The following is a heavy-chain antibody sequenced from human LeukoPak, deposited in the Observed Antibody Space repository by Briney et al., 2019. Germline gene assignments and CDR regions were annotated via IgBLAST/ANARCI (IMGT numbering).Heavy chain of an antibody. J-gene: IGHJ4*02. CDR2: IWYDGSKK. CDR3: AREWYSSSSGGHFDY. V-gene: IGHV3-33*01. CDR1: GFTFSDYG. D-gene: IGHD6-6*01. Sequence: PGGSLRLSCAASGFTFSDYGMHWVRQAPGKGLEWVAIIWYDGSKKYYAASVRGRFTVSRDNSENTLYLQMNSLRAEDTAVYYCAREWYSSSSGGHFDYWGQGTLVTVSS.